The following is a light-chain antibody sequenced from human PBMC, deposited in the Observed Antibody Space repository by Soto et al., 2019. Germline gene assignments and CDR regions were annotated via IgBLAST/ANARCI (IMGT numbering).Light chain of an antibody. CDR2: DAS. Sequence: DIQMTQSPSSLSASVGDRVTITCQASQDISNYLNCYQQKPGKAPKLLIYDASNLETGVPSRFSGSGSGTAFTFTISSLQPEDIATYYFQQYYNSTPFTFGPGTKVDIK. CDR3: QQYYNSTPFT. CDR1: QDISNY. J-gene: IGKJ3*01. V-gene: IGKV1-33*01.